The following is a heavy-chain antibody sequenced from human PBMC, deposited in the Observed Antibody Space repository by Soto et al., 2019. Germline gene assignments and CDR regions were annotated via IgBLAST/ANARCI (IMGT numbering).Heavy chain of an antibody. J-gene: IGHJ5*02. V-gene: IGHV1-18*01. CDR3: ARAPGDTYDFWSGYYHPWNWFDP. Sequence: ASVKVSCKASGYTFTSYGISWVRQAPGQGLEWMGWISAYNGNTNYAQKLQGRVTMTTDTSTSTAYMELRSLRSDDTAVYYCARAPGDTYDFWSGYYHPWNWFDPWGQGTLVTVSS. D-gene: IGHD3-3*01. CDR2: ISAYNGNT. CDR1: GYTFTSYG.